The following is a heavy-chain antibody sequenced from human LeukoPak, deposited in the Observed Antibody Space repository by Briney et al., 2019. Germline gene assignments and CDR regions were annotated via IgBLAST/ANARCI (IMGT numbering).Heavy chain of an antibody. J-gene: IGHJ5*02. V-gene: IGHV4-59*08. CDR1: GGSISSYY. CDR3: ARLVYGDNWFDP. Sequence: PSETLSLTCTVSGGSISSYYWSWIRQPPGKGLEWIGYIYYSGSTNYNPSLKSRVTISVDTSKNQFSLKLSSATAADTAVYYCARLVYGDNWFDPWGQGTLVTVSS. D-gene: IGHD4-17*01. CDR2: IYYSGST.